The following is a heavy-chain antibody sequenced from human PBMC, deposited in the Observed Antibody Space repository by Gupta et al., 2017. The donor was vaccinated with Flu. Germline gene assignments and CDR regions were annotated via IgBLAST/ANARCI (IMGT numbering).Heavy chain of an antibody. Sequence: QGLEWLGGIIPRFRTTKYAPKFQGRVTITEDESVTTAYMELTSLRSVDTALDYCARGVPDHIYGPYYNYNMDVWGEGTTVIVSS. J-gene: IGHJ6*03. CDR2: IIPRFRTT. D-gene: IGHD2-2*01. CDR3: ARGVPDHIYGPYYNYNMDV. V-gene: IGHV1-69*01.